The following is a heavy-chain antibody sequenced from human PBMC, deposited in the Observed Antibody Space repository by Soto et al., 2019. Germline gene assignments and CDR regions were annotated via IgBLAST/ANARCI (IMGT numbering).Heavy chain of an antibody. CDR3: GRHGPEHGGNPGGMDV. CDR1: GYSFSTYW. J-gene: IGHJ6*02. Sequence: HGESLKISCKGSGYSFSTYWIAWVRQMPGKGLEWMGVIYPGDSDTRYSPSFQGQVTISADKSISTAYLQWNSLKASDTAMYYCGRHGPEHGGNPGGMDVWGQGTTVTVSS. V-gene: IGHV5-51*01. CDR2: IYPGDSDT.